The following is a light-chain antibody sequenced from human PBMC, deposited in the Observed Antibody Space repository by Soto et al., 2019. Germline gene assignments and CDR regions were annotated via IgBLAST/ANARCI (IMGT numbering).Light chain of an antibody. CDR2: GAS. J-gene: IGKJ4*01. CDR3: QQYNNWLPLT. CDR1: QSVSSN. V-gene: IGKV3-15*01. Sequence: EIVMTQSPATLSVSPGERATLSCSASQSVSSNLAWYQQKPGQAPRLLIYGASTRATGIPARFSGSGSGTAFTLTISSLQSEDFAVYYCQQYNNWLPLTFGGGTKVEIK.